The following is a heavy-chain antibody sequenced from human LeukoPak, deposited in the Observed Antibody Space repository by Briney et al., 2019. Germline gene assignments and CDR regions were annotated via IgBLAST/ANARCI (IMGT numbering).Heavy chain of an antibody. Sequence: PGGSLRLTCAASGFTFSSYSMNWVRQAPGKGLEWVSSISSSSSYIYYADSVKGRFTISRDNAKNSLYLQMNSLRAEDTAVYYCARDEGPATDFDYWGQGTLVTVSS. CDR1: GFTFSSYS. CDR2: ISSSSSYI. CDR3: ARDEGPATDFDY. V-gene: IGHV3-21*01. D-gene: IGHD2-2*01. J-gene: IGHJ4*02.